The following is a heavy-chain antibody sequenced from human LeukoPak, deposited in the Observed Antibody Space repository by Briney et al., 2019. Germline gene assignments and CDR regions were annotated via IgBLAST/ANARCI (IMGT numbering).Heavy chain of an antibody. CDR2: ISGSGGDT. CDR3: AKDQNYESSGYYGGFDY. CDR1: GFSFSSHV. J-gene: IGHJ4*02. Sequence: GGSLRLSCAASGFSFSSHVMHWVRQAPGKGLEWVSGISGSGGDTYYADSVRGRFTISRDNSKNTLNLQMNSLRAEDTALYYCAKDQNYESSGYYGGFDYWGQGTLVTVSS. V-gene: IGHV3-23*01. D-gene: IGHD3-22*01.